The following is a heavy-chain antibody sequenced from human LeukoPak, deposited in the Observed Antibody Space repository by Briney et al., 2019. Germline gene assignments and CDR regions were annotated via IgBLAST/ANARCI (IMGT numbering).Heavy chain of an antibody. CDR3: ARGIGIFYGMDV. D-gene: IGHD3-3*01. CDR1: GFTFSSYS. CDR2: ISSSSSTI. Sequence: GGSLRLSCAASGFTFSSYSMNWVRQAPGKGLEWVSYISSSSSTIYYADSVKGRFTISRDNSKNTLYLQMNSLRAEDTAVYYCARGIGIFYGMDVWGQGTTVTVSS. J-gene: IGHJ6*02. V-gene: IGHV3-48*01.